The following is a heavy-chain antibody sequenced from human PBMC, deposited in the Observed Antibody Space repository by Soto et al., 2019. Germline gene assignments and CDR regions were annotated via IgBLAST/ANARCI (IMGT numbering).Heavy chain of an antibody. CDR3: ARAGLAPFDY. CDR2: ITYSSTTI. Sequence: GGSLRLSCAASGFTFSIYNMNWVRQTPGKGLEWVSYITYSSTTISYADSVNGRFTISRDNAKNSLYLQMNSLRDEDTAVYYCARAGLAPFDYWGQGTLVTVSS. CDR1: GFTFSIYN. V-gene: IGHV3-48*02. J-gene: IGHJ4*02. D-gene: IGHD6-19*01.